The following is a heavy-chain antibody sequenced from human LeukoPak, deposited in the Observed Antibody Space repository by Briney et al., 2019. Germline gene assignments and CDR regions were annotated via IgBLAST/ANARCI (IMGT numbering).Heavy chain of an antibody. CDR3: TTVDYDSSGYVLDY. J-gene: IGHJ4*02. Sequence: GGSLRLSCAASGFTFSNAWMSWVRQAPGKGLEWVGRIKSKTDGGTTDYAALVKGRFTISRDDSKNTLYLQMNSLKTEDTAVYYCTTVDYDSSGYVLDYWGQGTLVTVSS. CDR2: IKSKTDGGTT. D-gene: IGHD3-22*01. CDR1: GFTFSNAW. V-gene: IGHV3-15*01.